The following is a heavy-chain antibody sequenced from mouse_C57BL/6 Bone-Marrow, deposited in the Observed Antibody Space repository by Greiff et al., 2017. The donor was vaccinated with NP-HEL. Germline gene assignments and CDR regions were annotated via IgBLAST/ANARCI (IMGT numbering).Heavy chain of an antibody. Sequence: QVQLQQPGAELVKPGASVKMSCKASGYTFTSYWITWVKQRPGQGLEWIGDIYPGSGSTNYNEKFKSKATLTVDTSSSTAYMQLSSLTSEDSAVYYCARREGYDGYYPYYFDYGGQGTTLTVSS. V-gene: IGHV1-55*01. CDR1: GYTFTSYW. J-gene: IGHJ2*01. D-gene: IGHD2-3*01. CDR2: IYPGSGST. CDR3: ARREGYDGYYPYYFDY.